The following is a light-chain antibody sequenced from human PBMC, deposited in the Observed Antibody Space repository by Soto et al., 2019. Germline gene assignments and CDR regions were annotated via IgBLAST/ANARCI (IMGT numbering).Light chain of an antibody. CDR1: SSDVGGY. CDR2: EVT. Sequence: QSALTQPPSASGSPGQSVTISCSGTSSDVGGYVSWYQQHPGKAPKLMIYEVTKRPSGVPDRFSGSKSGNTASLTVSGLQAADEADYYCSSYAGTWVFGGGTKLTVL. J-gene: IGLJ3*02. V-gene: IGLV2-8*01. CDR3: SSYAGTWV.